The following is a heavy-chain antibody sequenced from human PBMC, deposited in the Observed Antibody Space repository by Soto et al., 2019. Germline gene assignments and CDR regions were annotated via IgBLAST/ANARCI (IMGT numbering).Heavy chain of an antibody. CDR2: ISGSGGST. J-gene: IGHJ4*02. CDR1: GFTFSSYA. D-gene: IGHD6-19*01. CDR3: AIGSSGWYYFDY. V-gene: IGHV3-23*01. Sequence: GGSLRLSCAASGFTFSSYAMSWVRQAPGKGPEWVSAISGSGGSTYYADSVKGRFTISRDNSKNTLYLQMNSLRAEDTAVYYCAIGSSGWYYFDYWGQGTLVTVSS.